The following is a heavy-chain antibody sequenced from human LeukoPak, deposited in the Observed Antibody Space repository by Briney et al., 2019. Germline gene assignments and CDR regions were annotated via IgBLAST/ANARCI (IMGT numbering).Heavy chain of an antibody. J-gene: IGHJ3*02. CDR2: ISSSSSYI. CDR3: ARVKDYGDYDSFDI. D-gene: IGHD4-17*01. Sequence: GGSLRLSCAGSGFTFSRYSMNWVRQAPGKGLEWVSSISSSSSYIYYADSVKGRFTISRDNAKNSLYLQMNSLRAEDTAVYYCARVKDYGDYDSFDIWGQGTMVTVSS. V-gene: IGHV3-21*01. CDR1: GFTFSRYS.